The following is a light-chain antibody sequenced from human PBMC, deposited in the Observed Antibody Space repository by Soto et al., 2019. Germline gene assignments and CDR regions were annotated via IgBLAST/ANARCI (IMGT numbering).Light chain of an antibody. CDR2: DVS. Sequence: QSVMTQPAAVSGSPGQSIAISCAGTSNDVGTYNSVSWYQQYPGKAPKLMIHDVSNRPSGVFDRFSGSKSGNTASLTISGLQSEDEADYYCSSYTSSSSYVFGSGTKVTVL. J-gene: IGLJ1*01. V-gene: IGLV2-14*01. CDR3: SSYTSSSSYV. CDR1: SNDVGTYNS.